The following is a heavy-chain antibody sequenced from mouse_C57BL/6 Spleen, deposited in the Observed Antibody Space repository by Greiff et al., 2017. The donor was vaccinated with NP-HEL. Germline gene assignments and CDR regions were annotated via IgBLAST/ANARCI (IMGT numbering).Heavy chain of an antibody. CDR2: IDPENGDT. J-gene: IGHJ3*01. CDR1: GFNITDDY. V-gene: IGHV14-4*01. Sequence: EVQLQQSGAELVRPGASVKLSCTASGFNITDDYMHWVKQRPEQGLEWIGWIDPENGDTDYAPKFQGKATITADTSSNTAYLQLSSLTSEDTAGYYCGCCVGAYWGQGTLVTVSA. D-gene: IGHD3-1*01. CDR3: GCCVGAY.